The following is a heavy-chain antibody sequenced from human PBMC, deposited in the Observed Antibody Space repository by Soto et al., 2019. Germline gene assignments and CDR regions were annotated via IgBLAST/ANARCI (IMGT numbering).Heavy chain of an antibody. V-gene: IGHV3-48*03. CDR1: GFTFMGYE. J-gene: IGHJ6*02. D-gene: IGHD3-3*01. CDR3: ARETLTLSGVDRGKVYYGLDV. CDR2: ISTSESIV. Sequence: GVLRLSCAASGFTFMGYEMKWLLQAGVKVLEWVSYISTSESIVYYADSVRGRFTISRDNAKNSLFLQMNSLRAEDTAVYYCARETLTLSGVDRGKVYYGLDVWGQGTTVTVSS.